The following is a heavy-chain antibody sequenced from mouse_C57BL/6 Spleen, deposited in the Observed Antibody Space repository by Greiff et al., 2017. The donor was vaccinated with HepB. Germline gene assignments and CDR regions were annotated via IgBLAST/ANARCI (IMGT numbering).Heavy chain of an antibody. CDR2: INPNNGGT. D-gene: IGHD1-1*01. J-gene: IGHJ3*01. CDR3: ARGVTTVVARETWFAY. Sequence: VQLQQSGPELVKPGASVKMSCKASGYTFTDYNMHWVKQSHGKSLEWIGYINPNNGGTSYNQKFKGKATLTVNKSSSTAYMELRSLTSEDSAVYYCARGVTTVVARETWFAYWGQGTLVTVSA. V-gene: IGHV1-22*01. CDR1: GYTFTDYN.